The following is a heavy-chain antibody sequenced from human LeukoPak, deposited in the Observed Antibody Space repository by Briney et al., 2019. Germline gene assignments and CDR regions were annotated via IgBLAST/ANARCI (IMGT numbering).Heavy chain of an antibody. CDR3: AKDPSS. CDR2: IGGSGISA. V-gene: IGHV3-23*01. Sequence: GGSLRLSCAASGFTFSNYAMSWVRQAPGKGLEWVSAIGGSGISAYYADSVKGRFTVSRDNSKNTLYLQMKSLRVEDTVVYYCAKDPSSWGQGTLVTVSS. CDR1: GFTFSNYA. J-gene: IGHJ5*02.